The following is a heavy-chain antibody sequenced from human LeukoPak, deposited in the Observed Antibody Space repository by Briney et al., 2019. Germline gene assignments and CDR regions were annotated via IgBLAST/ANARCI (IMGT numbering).Heavy chain of an antibody. J-gene: IGHJ4*02. D-gene: IGHD2-2*01. CDR1: GYTFTGYY. Sequence: ASVKVSCKASGYTFTGYYMHWVRQAPGQGLEWMGWINPNSGGTNYAQKFQGRVTMTRDTSISTAYMELSRLRSDDTAVYYCARDVEVVPAAALFDYWGQGTLVTVSS. CDR2: INPNSGGT. CDR3: ARDVEVVPAAALFDY. V-gene: IGHV1-2*02.